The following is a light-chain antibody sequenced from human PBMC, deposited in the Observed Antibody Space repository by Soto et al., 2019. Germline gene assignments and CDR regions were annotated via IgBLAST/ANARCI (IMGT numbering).Light chain of an antibody. CDR2: GAS. CDR1: QRVSSSY. Sequence: PGESVTLSCRARQRVSSSYLTWYQQKGGQAPRLLIYGASTRTTGIPARFSGGGSGTEFTLTISSLQSEDSAVYYCQQYNNWPPWTFGQGTKVDIK. V-gene: IGKV3-15*01. CDR3: QQYNNWPPWT. J-gene: IGKJ1*01.